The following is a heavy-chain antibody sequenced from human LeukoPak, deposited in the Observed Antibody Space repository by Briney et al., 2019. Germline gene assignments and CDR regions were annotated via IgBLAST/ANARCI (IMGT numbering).Heavy chain of an antibody. CDR2: ISGSGGST. CDR3: AKDRAPIAVAGSGFSY. CDR1: GFTFSSYG. V-gene: IGHV3-23*01. Sequence: GGTLRLSCAASGFTFSSYGMSWVRQAPGKGLEWVSAISGSGGSTYYADSVKGRFTISRDNSKNTLYLQMNSLRAEDTAVYYCAKDRAPIAVAGSGFSYWGQGTLVTVSS. D-gene: IGHD6-19*01. J-gene: IGHJ4*02.